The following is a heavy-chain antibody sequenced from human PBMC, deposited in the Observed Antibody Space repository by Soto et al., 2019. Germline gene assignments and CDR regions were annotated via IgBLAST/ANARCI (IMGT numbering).Heavy chain of an antibody. Sequence: HPGGSLTLSCVASGFIFSGYAINWVRQAPGKGLEWVSAISGSGSTYYADSVKGRLTISRDNSKNTVYLQMNSLRAEDTAVYYCATSLDYGDYVFDYWGQGTLVTVSS. CDR3: ATSLDYGDYVFDY. V-gene: IGHV3-23*01. D-gene: IGHD4-17*01. J-gene: IGHJ4*02. CDR1: GFIFSGYA. CDR2: ISGSGST.